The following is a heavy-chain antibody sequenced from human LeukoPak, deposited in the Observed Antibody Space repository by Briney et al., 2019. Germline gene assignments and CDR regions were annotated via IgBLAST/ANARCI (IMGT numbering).Heavy chain of an antibody. Sequence: PSETLSLTCTVSGDSISSYYLSCIRQPAGKGLEWILLLYTSGDTTYHPSLKGRVPMSVDTSKNQFFLKLSSVTAADTAVYYCAGGGSSAWTEGVGYWGQGTLVTVSS. V-gene: IGHV4-4*07. J-gene: IGHJ4*02. CDR3: AGGGSSAWTEGVGY. D-gene: IGHD6-19*01. CDR2: LYTSGDT. CDR1: GDSISSYY.